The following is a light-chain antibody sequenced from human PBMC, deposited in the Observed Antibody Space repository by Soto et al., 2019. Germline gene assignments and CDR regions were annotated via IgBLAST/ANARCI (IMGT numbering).Light chain of an antibody. J-gene: IGKJ1*01. V-gene: IGKV3-15*01. CDR1: QSVSSN. CDR2: SVS. CDR3: QQYNKWPPWT. Sequence: ETVMTQSPSTLSVSPGERATLSCRASQSVSSNVAWYQQKPGQAPRLLIYSVSTRAAGIPARFSGSGSGTEFTLTINSLQAEDFAIYYCQQYNKWPPWTFGQGTKVDIK.